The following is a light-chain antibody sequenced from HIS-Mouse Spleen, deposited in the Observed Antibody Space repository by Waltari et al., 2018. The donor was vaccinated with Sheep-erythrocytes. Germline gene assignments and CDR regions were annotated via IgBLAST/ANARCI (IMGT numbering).Light chain of an antibody. V-gene: IGLV2-23*01. J-gene: IGLJ3*02. CDR2: ERS. CDR3: CSYAGSSTPWV. Sequence: QSALTQPASVSGSPGQSITISCTGTSSDVGSYNLVSWYQQHPGKAPKLMIYERSKRPSGVSNRFSGSKSGNTASLTISGLLAEDEADYYCCSYAGSSTPWVFGGGTKLTVL. CDR1: SSDVGSYNL.